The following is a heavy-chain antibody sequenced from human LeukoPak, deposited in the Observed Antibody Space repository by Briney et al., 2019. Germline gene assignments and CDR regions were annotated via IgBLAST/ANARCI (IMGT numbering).Heavy chain of an antibody. CDR3: ARAERGYNYGMYYFYFYMDV. D-gene: IGHD5-18*01. Sequence: GGSLRLSCAASGFTFSTYSMNWVRQAPGKGLEWISYISSSGTTIYYADSVKGRFTISRDNAKNSLYLQMNSLRAEDTAVYYCARAERGYNYGMYYFYFYMDVWGKGTTVTISS. CDR1: GFTFSTYS. J-gene: IGHJ6*03. V-gene: IGHV3-48*04. CDR2: ISSSGTTI.